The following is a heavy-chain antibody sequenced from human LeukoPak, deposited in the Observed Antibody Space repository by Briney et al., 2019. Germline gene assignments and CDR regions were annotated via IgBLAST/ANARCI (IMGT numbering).Heavy chain of an antibody. CDR1: GGTFSSYA. V-gene: IGHV1-3*01. J-gene: IGHJ6*02. CDR2: INAGNGNT. CDR3: ARDPDCSSTSCYTGGYYGMDV. D-gene: IGHD2-2*02. Sequence: EASVKVSCKASGGTFSSYAISWVRQAPGQGLEWMGWINAGNGNTKYSQKFQGRVTITRDTSASTAYMELSSLRSEDTAVYYCARDPDCSSTSCYTGGYYGMDVWGQGTTVTVSS.